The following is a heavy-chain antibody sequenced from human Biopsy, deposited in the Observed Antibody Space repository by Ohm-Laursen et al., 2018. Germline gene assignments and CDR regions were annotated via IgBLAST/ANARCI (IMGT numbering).Heavy chain of an antibody. J-gene: IGHJ4*02. CDR1: GKTFSDYY. D-gene: IGHD2-15*01. CDR2: INQGGRT. V-gene: IGHV4-34*08. Sequence: SDTLSLTCAVYGKTFSDYYWSWIRQPPGKGLEWIGQINQGGRTNYNPSLKSRVNISADKSNNQFSLKLTFVTSADTAVYFCGNEVHGRDYWGLGALVTVSS. CDR3: GNEVHGRDY.